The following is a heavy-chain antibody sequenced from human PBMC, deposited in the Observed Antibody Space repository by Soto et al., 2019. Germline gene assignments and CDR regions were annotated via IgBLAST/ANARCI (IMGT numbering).Heavy chain of an antibody. Sequence: SETLSLTCTVSGGSISSGGYYWSWIRQHPGKGLEWIGYIYYSGSTYYNPSLKSRVTISVDTSKNQFSLKLSSVTAADTAVYYCARYYYGSGSYSDWFDPWGQGTLVTVS. V-gene: IGHV4-31*03. D-gene: IGHD3-10*01. J-gene: IGHJ5*02. CDR3: ARYYYGSGSYSDWFDP. CDR2: IYYSGST. CDR1: GGSISSGGYY.